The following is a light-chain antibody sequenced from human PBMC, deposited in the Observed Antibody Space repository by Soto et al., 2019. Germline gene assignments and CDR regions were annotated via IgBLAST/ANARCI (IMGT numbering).Light chain of an antibody. CDR2: DVT. J-gene: IGLJ1*01. CDR3: SSYTSSSISYV. CDR1: SSDVGGYNH. Sequence: QSALTQPASVSGSPGQSITISCTGTSSDVGGYNHVSWYQQHPGKAPKLMIYDVTNRPSGVSNRFSGSKSGNTASLTISGLRAEDEADYYCSSYTSSSISYVFGTGTKVTVL. V-gene: IGLV2-14*01.